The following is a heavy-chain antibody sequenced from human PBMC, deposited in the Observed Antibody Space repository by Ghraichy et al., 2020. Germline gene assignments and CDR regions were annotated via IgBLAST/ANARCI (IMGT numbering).Heavy chain of an antibody. D-gene: IGHD4-17*01. J-gene: IGHJ3*01. Sequence: GGSLRLSCAASGFIVSSNYMSWVRQAPGKGLEWVSVIYSGGSTYYADSVKGRFTISRDNSNNTLYLQMNSLRAEDTAVYYCASGPVNAFDVWGQGTMVTVSS. CDR1: GFIVSSNY. CDR3: ASGPVNAFDV. CDR2: IYSGGST. V-gene: IGHV3-53*01.